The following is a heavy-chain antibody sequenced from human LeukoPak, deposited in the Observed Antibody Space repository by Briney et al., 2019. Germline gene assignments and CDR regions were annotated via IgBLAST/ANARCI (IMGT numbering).Heavy chain of an antibody. CDR1: GYTFTGYY. CDR2: INPNSGGT. CDR3: ARVTYRFRWFGESYPSTYYFDY. D-gene: IGHD3-10*01. J-gene: IGHJ4*02. Sequence: GASVKVSCKASGYTFTGYYMHWVRQAPGQGLGWMGWINPNSGGTNYAQKLQGRVTMTTDTSTSTAYMELRSLRSDDTAVYYCARVTYRFRWFGESYPSTYYFDYWGQGTLVTVSS. V-gene: IGHV1-2*02.